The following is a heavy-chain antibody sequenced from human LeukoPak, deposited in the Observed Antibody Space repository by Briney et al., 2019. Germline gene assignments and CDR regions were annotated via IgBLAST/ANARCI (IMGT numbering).Heavy chain of an antibody. Sequence: GESLKISCKGSGYSFTDDWIAWVRQMAGKGLEWMAIIYPGDSDTRYSPSFQGQVTISADKSISTAYLQWSGLKASDTAMYYCARPYCSTTNCYAFDIWGQGTMVTVSS. J-gene: IGHJ3*02. CDR2: IYPGDSDT. CDR3: ARPYCSTTNCYAFDI. CDR1: GYSFTDDW. D-gene: IGHD2-2*01. V-gene: IGHV5-51*01.